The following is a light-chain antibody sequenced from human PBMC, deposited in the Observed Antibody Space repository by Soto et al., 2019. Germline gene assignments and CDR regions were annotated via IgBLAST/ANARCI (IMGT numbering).Light chain of an antibody. CDR3: QQYGSSPRT. CDR1: QSVSTR. Sequence: EIVLTQSPGTLSLSPGERATLSCRASQSVSTRLAWYQHRSGQAPRLLISSASIRATGIPDRFSGSGSGTDFTLTISRLEPEDFAVYYCQQYGSSPRTFGQGTKVDIK. V-gene: IGKV3-20*01. J-gene: IGKJ1*01. CDR2: SAS.